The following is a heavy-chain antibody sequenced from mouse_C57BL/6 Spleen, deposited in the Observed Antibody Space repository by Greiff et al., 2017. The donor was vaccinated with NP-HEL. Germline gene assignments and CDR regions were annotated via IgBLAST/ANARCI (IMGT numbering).Heavy chain of an antibody. CDR1: GFTFSDYG. J-gene: IGHJ4*01. D-gene: IGHD1-1*01. Sequence: EVHLVESGGGLVKPGGSLKLSCAASGFTFSDYGMHWVRQAPEKGLEWVAYISSGSSTIYYADTVKGRFTISRDNAKNTLFLQMTSLRSEDTAMYYCAKVITTVPHYAMDYWGQGTSVTVSS. V-gene: IGHV5-17*01. CDR3: AKVITTVPHYAMDY. CDR2: ISSGSSTI.